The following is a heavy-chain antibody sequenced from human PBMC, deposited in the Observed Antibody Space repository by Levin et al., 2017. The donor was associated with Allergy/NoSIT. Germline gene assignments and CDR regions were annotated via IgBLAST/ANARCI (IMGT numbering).Heavy chain of an antibody. CDR2: IWYDGSNK. CDR3: ARDARARGQQLADAFDI. Sequence: LGESLKISCAASGFTFSSYGMHWVRQAPGKGLEWVAVIWYDGSNKYYADSVKGRFTISRDNSKNTLYLQMNSLRAEDTAVYYCARDARARGQQLADAFDIWGQGTMVTVSS. D-gene: IGHD6-13*01. CDR1: GFTFSSYG. J-gene: IGHJ3*02. V-gene: IGHV3-33*01.